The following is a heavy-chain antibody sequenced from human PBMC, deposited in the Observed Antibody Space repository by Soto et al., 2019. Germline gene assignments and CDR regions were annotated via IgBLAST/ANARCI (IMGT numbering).Heavy chain of an antibody. CDR2: ISFDGSNR. V-gene: IGHV3-30*18. D-gene: IGHD3-22*01. J-gene: IGHJ6*02. CDR3: AKDLAHYDRSGSAPLDYYYYGMDV. Sequence: QVHLVESGGGVVQPGRSLRLSCAVSGFSFSSYGMHWVRQAPGKGLEWVAVISFDGSNRNYADSVKGRFSISRDISKNTLYLQMNSLRAEDTAVYYCAKDLAHYDRSGSAPLDYYYYGMDVWGQGTTVTVSS. CDR1: GFSFSSYG.